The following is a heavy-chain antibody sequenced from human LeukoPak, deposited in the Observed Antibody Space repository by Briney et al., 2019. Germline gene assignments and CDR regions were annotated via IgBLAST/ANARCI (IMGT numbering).Heavy chain of an antibody. D-gene: IGHD2-8*01. CDR1: GYTLTSYC. CDR2: INLNGGGT. Sequence: ASVKVSCKASGYTLTSYCLHWVRQAPGQGLEWLGWINLNGGGTLSAQEFQGRVTMTRDASISTAYMELSGLRSDDTAVYYCATRCTNGVCYKAYYMDVWGKGTTVTVSS. V-gene: IGHV1-2*02. CDR3: ATRCTNGVCYKAYYMDV. J-gene: IGHJ6*03.